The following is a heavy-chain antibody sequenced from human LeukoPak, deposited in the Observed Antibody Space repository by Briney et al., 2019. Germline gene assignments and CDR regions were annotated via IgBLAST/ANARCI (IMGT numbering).Heavy chain of an antibody. J-gene: IGHJ6*02. CDR2: IKQDGSEK. CDR1: GFTFSSYW. D-gene: IGHD2-2*01. V-gene: IGHV3-7*01. Sequence: GRSLRLSCAASGFTFSSYWMSWVRQAPGKGLEWVANIKQDGSEKYYVDSVKGRFTISRDNAKNSLYLQMNSLRAEDTAVYYCARDCSSTSCYDVYYYYYGMDVWGQGTTVTVSS. CDR3: ARDCSSTSCYDVYYYYYGMDV.